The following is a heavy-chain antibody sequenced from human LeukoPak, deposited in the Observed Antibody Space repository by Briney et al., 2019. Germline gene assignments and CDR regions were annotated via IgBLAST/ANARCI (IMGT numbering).Heavy chain of an antibody. Sequence: PGGSLRLSCAASGFTFSNYGMHWVRQAPGKGLEWVALIWYDGSKKDYVDSMKGRFIISRDDSRNMVYLEMSSLRAEDTAVHYCAREGFDPWGQGTLVTVSS. CDR1: GFTFSNYG. CDR2: IWYDGSKK. CDR3: AREGFDP. V-gene: IGHV3-33*01. J-gene: IGHJ5*02.